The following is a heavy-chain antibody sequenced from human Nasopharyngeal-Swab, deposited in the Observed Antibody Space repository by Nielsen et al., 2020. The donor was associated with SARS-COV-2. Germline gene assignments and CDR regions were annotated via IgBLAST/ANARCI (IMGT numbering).Heavy chain of an antibody. CDR3: ARRSFYYGSGTVRGMGV. CDR1: GYSFSSYW. V-gene: IGHV5-10-1*01. D-gene: IGHD3-10*01. CDR2: IDPSDSYS. J-gene: IGHJ6*02. Sequence: GESLKISCKGSGYSFSSYWISWVRQMPGKGLEWMGIIDPSDSYSNYSPSFQGHVTISVDKSLSTAFLQWSSLKASDTAVYYCARRSFYYGSGTVRGMGVWGQGTTVTVSS.